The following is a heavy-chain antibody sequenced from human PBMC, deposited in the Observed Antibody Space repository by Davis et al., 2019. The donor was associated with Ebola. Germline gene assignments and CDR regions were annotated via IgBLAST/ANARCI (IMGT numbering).Heavy chain of an antibody. J-gene: IGHJ6*02. CDR3: ARDRPLDFFFGDYYGMDV. D-gene: IGHD3-16*01. V-gene: IGHV3-21*01. CDR2: ISSDSDYI. CDR1: GFTFSSYS. Sequence: GGSLRPSCAASGFTFSSYSMSWVRQAPGKGLEWVSSISSDSDYIYYADSAKGRFTISRDNAKNSLYLQMNSLRAEDTAVYYCARDRPLDFFFGDYYGMDVWGQGTTVTVSS.